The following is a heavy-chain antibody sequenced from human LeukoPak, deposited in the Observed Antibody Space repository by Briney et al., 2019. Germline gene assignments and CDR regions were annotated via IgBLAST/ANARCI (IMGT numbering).Heavy chain of an antibody. D-gene: IGHD6-13*01. CDR3: ARVGYSSSWYRKYYFDY. CDR2: ISSSGSTI. Sequence: GGSLRLSCAASGFTFSSYEMNWVRQAPGKGLEWVSYISSSGSTIYYADSVKGRFTISRDNAKNSLYLQMNSLRAGDTAVYYCARVGYSSSWYRKYYFDYWGQGTLVTVSS. J-gene: IGHJ4*02. CDR1: GFTFSSYE. V-gene: IGHV3-48*03.